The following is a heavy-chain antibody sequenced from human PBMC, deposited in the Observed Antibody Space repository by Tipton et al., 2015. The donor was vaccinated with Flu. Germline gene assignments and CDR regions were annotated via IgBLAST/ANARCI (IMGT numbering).Heavy chain of an antibody. CDR1: GGSISSYYW. V-gene: IGHV5-51*01. D-gene: IGHD3-3*01. J-gene: IGHJ6*03. CDR3: ARHIYYDFWSGNEGTYCMDV. CDR2: IYPGDSDT. Sequence: KPSETLSLTCTVSGGSISSYYWIGWVRQMPGKGLEWMGIIYPGDSDTRYSPSFQGQVTISADKSISTAYLQWSSLKASDTAMYYCARHIYYDFWSGNEGTYCMDVWGKGTTVTVSS.